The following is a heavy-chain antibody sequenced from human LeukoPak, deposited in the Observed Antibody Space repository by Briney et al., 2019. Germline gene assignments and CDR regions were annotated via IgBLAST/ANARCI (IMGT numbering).Heavy chain of an antibody. Sequence: PWETLSLTCTVSGGTISSCGYYWGRKRQAPGQGLEGVRCIAYSGTTYYNPSLRARVTISVDTSKNQFSLKLSYVTAADTAVYYCARIGLTDYYPHHYNTGMDVWGQGTTVTVSS. CDR2: IAYSGTT. D-gene: IGHD3-9*01. V-gene: IGHV4-39*01. CDR3: ARIGLTDYYPHHYNTGMDV. J-gene: IGHJ6*02. CDR1: GGTISSCGYY.